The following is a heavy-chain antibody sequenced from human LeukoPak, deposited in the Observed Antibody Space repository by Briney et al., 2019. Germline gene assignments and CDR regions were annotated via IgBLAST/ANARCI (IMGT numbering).Heavy chain of an antibody. V-gene: IGHV4-30-2*01. CDR3: AREGVGYSSSWYSRDWYYYYMDV. J-gene: IGHJ6*03. D-gene: IGHD6-13*01. CDR1: GGSISSGGYY. CDR2: IYHSGST. Sequence: SETLSLTCTVSGGSISSGGYYWSWIRQPPGKGLEWIGYIYHSGSTYYNPSLKSRVTISVDRSKNQFSLKLSSVTAADTAVYYCAREGVGYSSSWYSRDWYYYYMDVWGKGTTVTVSS.